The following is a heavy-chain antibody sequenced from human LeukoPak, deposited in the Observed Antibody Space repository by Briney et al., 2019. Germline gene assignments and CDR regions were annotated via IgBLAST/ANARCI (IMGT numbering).Heavy chain of an antibody. CDR3: ARGSDYYDSSGWDAFDI. D-gene: IGHD3-22*01. J-gene: IGHJ3*02. V-gene: IGHV3-20*04. Sequence: GGSLRLSCAASGFTFDDYDMSWVRQAPGKGLEWVSGINWNGGSTGYADSVKGRFTISRDNAKNSLYLQMSSLRAEDTAFYYCARGSDYYDSSGWDAFDIWGQGTMVTVSS. CDR1: GFTFDDYD. CDR2: INWNGGST.